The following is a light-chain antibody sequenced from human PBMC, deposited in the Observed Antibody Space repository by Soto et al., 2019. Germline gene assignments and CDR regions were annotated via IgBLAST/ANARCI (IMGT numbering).Light chain of an antibody. J-gene: IGKJ5*01. Sequence: IGLTPCPSPLSLSRGERATLSFRTSQSVSSSYLAWYQQKPGQAPRLLIYGASSRPTGIPDRFSGSGSGTDFTLTISRLEPEDFAVYYCQQYGSSPITFGHGTRLEIK. CDR2: GAS. CDR1: QSVSSSY. CDR3: QQYGSSPIT. V-gene: IGKV3-20*01.